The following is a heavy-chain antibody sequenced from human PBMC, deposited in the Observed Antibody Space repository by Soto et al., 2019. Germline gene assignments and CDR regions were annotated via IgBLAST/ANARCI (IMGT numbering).Heavy chain of an antibody. D-gene: IGHD6-13*01. J-gene: IGHJ4*02. V-gene: IGHV1-69*02. CDR3: ANGRLAEAATAFDY. Sequence: QVQLVQSGAEVRKPGSSVKVSCKASGGTFSSYAISWVRQTPGHRLEWMGRIIPILDIANYAQKFQGRVTNTADKSTSTAYMELNSLRSEDTAVYYCANGRLAEAATAFDYWGQGTLVTVSS. CDR2: IIPILDIA. CDR1: GGTFSSYA.